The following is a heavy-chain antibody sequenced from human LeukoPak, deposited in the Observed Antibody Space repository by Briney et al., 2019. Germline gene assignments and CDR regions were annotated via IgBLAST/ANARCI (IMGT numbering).Heavy chain of an antibody. V-gene: IGHV1-18*01. CDR2: ISGNNGNT. Sequence: ASVKVSCKASGYTFISYGISWLRQAPGQGLEWMGWISGNNGNTNYAQKFHDRVTMTTDTSTTTVYMELRSLTSDDTAMYYCARDQSPGLFDYWGQGTLVSVSS. J-gene: IGHJ4*02. CDR3: ARDQSPGLFDY. CDR1: GYTFISYG.